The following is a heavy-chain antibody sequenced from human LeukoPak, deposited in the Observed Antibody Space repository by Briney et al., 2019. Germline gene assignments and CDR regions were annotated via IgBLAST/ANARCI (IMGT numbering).Heavy chain of an antibody. V-gene: IGHV4-59*01. J-gene: IGHJ4*02. Sequence: SETLSLTCTVSGGSISSYYWSWIRQPPGKGLVWIGYIYYSGSTNYNPSLKSRVTISVDTSKNQFSLKLSSVTAADTAVYYCARWGDGYIDYWGQGTLVTVSS. D-gene: IGHD5-18*01. CDR2: IYYSGST. CDR1: GGSISSYY. CDR3: ARWGDGYIDY.